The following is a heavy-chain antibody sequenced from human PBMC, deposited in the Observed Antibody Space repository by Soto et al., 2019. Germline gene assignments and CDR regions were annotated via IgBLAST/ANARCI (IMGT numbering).Heavy chain of an antibody. CDR1: GFTFDDYA. Sequence: PGGSLRLSCAASGFTFDDYAMHWVRQAPGKGLEWVSGISCNSGSIGYADSVKGRFTISRDNAKNSLYLQMNSLRAEDTALYYCAKSDYDFWSGYYHYYYGMDVWGQGTTVTVSS. V-gene: IGHV3-9*01. CDR2: ISCNSGSI. D-gene: IGHD3-3*01. CDR3: AKSDYDFWSGYYHYYYGMDV. J-gene: IGHJ6*02.